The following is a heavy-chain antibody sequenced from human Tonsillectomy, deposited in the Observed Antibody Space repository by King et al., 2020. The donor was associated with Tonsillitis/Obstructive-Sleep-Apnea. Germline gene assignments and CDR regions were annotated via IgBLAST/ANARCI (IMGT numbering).Heavy chain of an antibody. CDR3: ARLSGKDV. CDR2: IYYNGNT. Sequence: VQLQESGPGLVKPSETLSLTCIVSGGSISTYYWSWIRQPPGKGLEWIGYIYYNGNTNYNPSLKSRVTISVDTSKNHFSLKLSSATAADTAVYYCARLSGKDVWGQGTTVTGSS. J-gene: IGHJ6*02. CDR1: GGSISTYY. V-gene: IGHV4-59*08.